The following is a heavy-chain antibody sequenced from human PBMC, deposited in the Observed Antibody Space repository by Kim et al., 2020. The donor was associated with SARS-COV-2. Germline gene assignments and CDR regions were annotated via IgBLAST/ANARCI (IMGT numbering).Heavy chain of an antibody. J-gene: IGHJ4*02. Sequence: DHSVSVKSRITINPDTSKNQFSLQLNSVTPEDTAVYYCARDNYGSYYFDYWGQGTLVTVSS. CDR3: ARDNYGSYYFDY. V-gene: IGHV6-1*01. D-gene: IGHD3-10*01.